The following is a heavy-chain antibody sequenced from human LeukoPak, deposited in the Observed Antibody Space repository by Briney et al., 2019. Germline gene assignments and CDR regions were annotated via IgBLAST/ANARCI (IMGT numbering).Heavy chain of an antibody. CDR3: ARVRAYHYSNYFDY. V-gene: IGHV4-38-2*01. CDR2: IYHSGST. J-gene: IGHJ4*02. CDR1: GYSISSGYY. Sequence: ASETLSLTCAVSGYSISSGYYWGWIRQPPGKGLEWIGSIYHSGSTYYNPSLKSRVTISVDTSKNQFSLKLSSMTAADTAVYYCARVRAYHYSNYFDYWGQGTLVTVSS. D-gene: IGHD4-11*01.